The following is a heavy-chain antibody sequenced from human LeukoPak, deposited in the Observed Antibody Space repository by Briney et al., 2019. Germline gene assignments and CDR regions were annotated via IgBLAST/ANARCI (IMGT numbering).Heavy chain of an antibody. CDR3: ARALYSSGWYPY. Sequence: SETLSLTCAVYGGSFSGYYWSRIRQPPGKGLEWIGEINHSGSTNYNPSLKSRVTISVDTSKNQFSLKLSSVTAADTAVYYCARALYSSGWYPYWGQGTLVTVSS. CDR1: GGSFSGYY. CDR2: INHSGST. D-gene: IGHD6-19*01. V-gene: IGHV4-34*01. J-gene: IGHJ4*02.